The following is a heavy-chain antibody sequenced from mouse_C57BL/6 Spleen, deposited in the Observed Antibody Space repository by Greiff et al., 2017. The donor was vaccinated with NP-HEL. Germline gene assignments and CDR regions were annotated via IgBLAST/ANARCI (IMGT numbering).Heavy chain of an antibody. CDR2: INPSSGYT. CDR1: GYTFTSYW. V-gene: IGHV1-7*01. Sequence: QVQLQQSGAELAKPGASVKLSCKASGYTFTSYWMHWVKQRPGQGLEWIGYINPSSGYTKYNQKFKDKATFTADKSSSTAYMQLSSLTYEDSAVYYCARGGTGDWYFDVWGTGTTVTVSS. J-gene: IGHJ1*03. CDR3: ARGGTGDWYFDV. D-gene: IGHD4-1*01.